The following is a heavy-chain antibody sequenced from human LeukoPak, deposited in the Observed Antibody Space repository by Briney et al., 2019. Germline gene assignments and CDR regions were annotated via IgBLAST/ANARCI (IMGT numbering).Heavy chain of an antibody. CDR1: GFTFSSYS. D-gene: IGHD3-10*01. Sequence: GGSLRLSCAASGFTFSSYSMNWVRQAPGKGLEWVSYISSTGSYINYADSVRGRFTISRDNAENSLYLQMSSLSPEDTAVYYCARDQAGVHDAFDIWGQGTMVTVSS. V-gene: IGHV3-21*01. CDR3: ARDQAGVHDAFDI. J-gene: IGHJ3*02. CDR2: ISSTGSYI.